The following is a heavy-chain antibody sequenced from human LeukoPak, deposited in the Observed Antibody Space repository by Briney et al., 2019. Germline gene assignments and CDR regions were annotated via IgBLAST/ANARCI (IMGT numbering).Heavy chain of an antibody. D-gene: IGHD4-17*01. J-gene: IGHJ2*01. CDR1: GYTFTSYA. CDR3: ARDRGDGDYAWYFDL. V-gene: IGHV1-3*01. CDR2: INAGNGNT. Sequence: WASVKVSCKASGYTFTSYAMHWVRQAPGQRLEWMGWINAGNGNTKYSQKFQGRVTITRDTSASTAYMELSSLRSEDTAVYYCARDRGDGDYAWYFDLWGRGTLVTVS.